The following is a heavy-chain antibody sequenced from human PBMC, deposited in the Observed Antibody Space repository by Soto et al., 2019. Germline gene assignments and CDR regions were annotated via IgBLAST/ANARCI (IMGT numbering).Heavy chain of an antibody. CDR1: GGSISSYY. J-gene: IGHJ5*02. Sequence: PSETLSLTCTVSGGSISSYYWSWIRQPPGKGLEWIGYIYYSGSTNYNPSLKSRVTISVDTSKNQFSLKLSSVTAADTAVYYCARVLGVDSNWFDPWGQGTLVTVSS. D-gene: IGHD3-3*01. CDR3: ARVLGVDSNWFDP. CDR2: IYYSGST. V-gene: IGHV4-59*01.